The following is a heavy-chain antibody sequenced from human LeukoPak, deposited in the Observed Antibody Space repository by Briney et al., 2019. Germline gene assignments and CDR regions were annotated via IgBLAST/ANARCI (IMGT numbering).Heavy chain of an antibody. D-gene: IGHD6-19*01. Sequence: GGSLRLSCAASGFTFNSYVINWVRRAPGKGLEWVSAISGTGGRTYYADSVKGRFTISRDNSKNTLYLQMNSLRGEDTAVYYCAKGYSSGWPYYFDSWGQGTLVTVSS. CDR1: GFTFNSYV. CDR2: ISGTGGRT. V-gene: IGHV3-23*01. CDR3: AKGYSSGWPYYFDS. J-gene: IGHJ4*02.